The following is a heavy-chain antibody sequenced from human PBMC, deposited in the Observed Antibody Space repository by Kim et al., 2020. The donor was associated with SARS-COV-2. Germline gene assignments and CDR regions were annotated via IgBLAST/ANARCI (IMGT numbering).Heavy chain of an antibody. Sequence: YADSVKGRFTVSRDSAKSSLYLQMNSLRGEDTALYYCARETANCGGGCFVYWGQGTLVSVSS. J-gene: IGHJ4*02. CDR3: ARETANCGGGCFVY. V-gene: IGHV3-11*04. D-gene: IGHD2-21*01.